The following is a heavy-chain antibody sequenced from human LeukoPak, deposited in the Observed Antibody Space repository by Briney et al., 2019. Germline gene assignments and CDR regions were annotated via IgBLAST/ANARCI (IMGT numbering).Heavy chain of an antibody. CDR2: ISDSGST. V-gene: IGHV3-23*01. J-gene: IGHJ3*01. D-gene: IGHD6-13*01. CDR1: GFTFRSYA. Sequence: GRSLRLSCAASGFTFRSYAMHWVRQAPGKGLEWVSTISDSGSTFYADSVKGRFTISRDNSKNTLFLQMNGLRADDTAVYYCAKDWPSEWQQLPDYDAVDVWGQGTMVTVSS. CDR3: AKDWPSEWQQLPDYDAVDV.